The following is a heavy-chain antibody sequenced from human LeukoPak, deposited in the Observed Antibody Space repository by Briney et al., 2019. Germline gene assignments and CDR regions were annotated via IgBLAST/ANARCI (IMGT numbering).Heavy chain of an antibody. Sequence: PSETLSLTCTVSGGSISNYYWGWIRQPPGKGLEWIGKINHSGGANYNPSLKSRVTISVDTSKNQFSLKLSSLTAADTAVYYCARHGLNGYYFDYWGQGTLVTVSS. CDR1: GGSISNYY. J-gene: IGHJ4*02. CDR3: ARHGLNGYYFDY. V-gene: IGHV4-34*01. D-gene: IGHD3/OR15-3a*01. CDR2: INHSGGA.